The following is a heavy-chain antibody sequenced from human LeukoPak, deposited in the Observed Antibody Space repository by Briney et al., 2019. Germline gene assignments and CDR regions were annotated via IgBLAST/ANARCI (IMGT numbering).Heavy chain of an antibody. CDR1: GYTFTTYG. J-gene: IGHJ4*02. D-gene: IGHD1-20*01. V-gene: IGHV1-18*01. CDR3: ARDGRYNLNYADY. CDR2: ISGYNGNR. Sequence: SVQFSCKASGYTFTTYGISWVRQAPGHGLEWMGWISGYNGNRNNAQKLQGRVTMTTDTSTSTAYMELRSLRSDDTAVYYCARDGRYNLNYADYWGQGTLVTVSS.